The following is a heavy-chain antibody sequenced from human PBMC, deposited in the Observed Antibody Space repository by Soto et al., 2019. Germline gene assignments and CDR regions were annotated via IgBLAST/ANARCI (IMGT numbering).Heavy chain of an antibody. D-gene: IGHD3-3*01. J-gene: IGHJ4*02. CDR2: VYNSGST. V-gene: IGHV4-59*01. Sequence: PSETLSLTCTVSRGPISSNYWTWIRQPPGKGLEWIGYVYNSGSTNYNPSLKSRVTISVETSKNQFSLKLSSVTAADTAVYYCARASFWSGYYFDYWGQVPLVIVSS. CDR3: ARASFWSGYYFDY. CDR1: RGPISSNY.